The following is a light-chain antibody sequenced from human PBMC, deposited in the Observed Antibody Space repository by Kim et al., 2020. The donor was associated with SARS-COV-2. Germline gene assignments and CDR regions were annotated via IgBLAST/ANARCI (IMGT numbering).Light chain of an antibody. V-gene: IGLV3-1*01. CDR3: QAWDSSTADVV. CDR1: KLGDKY. Sequence: SPVQTASITCSGDKLGDKYACWYQQKPGQSPVLVIYQDSKRPSGIPERFSGSNSGNTATLTISGTQAMDEADYYCQAWDSSTADVVFGGGTQLTV. CDR2: QDS. J-gene: IGLJ2*01.